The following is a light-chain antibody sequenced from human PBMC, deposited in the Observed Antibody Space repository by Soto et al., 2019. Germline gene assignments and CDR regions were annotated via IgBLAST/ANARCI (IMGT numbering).Light chain of an antibody. V-gene: IGKV3-20*01. CDR1: QSVSSGY. CDR2: AGY. Sequence: EVVLTQSPGTLSLSPGDRATLSCRASQSVSSGYLAWYQQKPGQVPRLLIHAGYNRATGIPDRFSGSGSGKDFTLRITRLEPEDSAVYYCQQCGLLHFTFGPGTKLDIK. CDR3: QQCGLLHFT. J-gene: IGKJ3*01.